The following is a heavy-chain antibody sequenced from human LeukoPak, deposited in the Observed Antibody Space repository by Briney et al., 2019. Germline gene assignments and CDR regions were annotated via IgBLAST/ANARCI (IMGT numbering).Heavy chain of an antibody. J-gene: IGHJ6*02. V-gene: IGHV3-48*03. Sequence: QTGGSLRLSCAASGFTFSTYEMNWVRQAPGKGLEWVAYIGSRPTTIYYADSVKGRFIISRDNTKNSLYLQMNSLRAEDAAVYYCARAAGTAHIYYYYGMDVWGQGTTVTVSS. CDR1: GFTFSTYE. CDR3: ARAAGTAHIYYYYGMDV. CDR2: IGSRPTTI. D-gene: IGHD2-21*01.